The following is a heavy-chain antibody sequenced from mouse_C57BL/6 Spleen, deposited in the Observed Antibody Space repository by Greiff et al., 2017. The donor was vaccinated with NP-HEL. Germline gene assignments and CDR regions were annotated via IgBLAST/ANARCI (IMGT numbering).Heavy chain of an antibody. CDR2: IDPSDSYT. V-gene: IGHV1-69*01. J-gene: IGHJ4*01. Sequence: QVQLQQPGAELVMPGASVKLSCKASGYTFTSYWMHWVKQRPGQGLEWIGEIDPSDSYTNYNQKFKGKSTLTVDKSSSTAYMQLSSLTSADSAVYYCARRDGYYAMDYWGQGTSVTVSS. CDR1: GYTFTSYW. CDR3: ARRDGYYAMDY. D-gene: IGHD2-3*01.